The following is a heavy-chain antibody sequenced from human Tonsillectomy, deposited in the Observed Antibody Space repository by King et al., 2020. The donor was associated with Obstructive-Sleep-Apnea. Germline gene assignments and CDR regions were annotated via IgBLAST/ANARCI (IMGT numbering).Heavy chain of an antibody. D-gene: IGHD1-14*01. CDR1: GFTFDDYA. CDR2: ISGDSAIT. CDR3: AKDRIPEPNAKYLYH. V-gene: IGHV3-9*01. J-gene: IGHJ1*01. Sequence: VQLVESGGGLVQPGRSLRLSCAASGFTFDDYAMYWVRQGPGKGLEWVSSISGDSAITAYADSVKGRFTISRDNAKNSLFLQMSSLRVEDTGLYYCAKDRIPEPNAKYLYHWGRGTLVTVPS.